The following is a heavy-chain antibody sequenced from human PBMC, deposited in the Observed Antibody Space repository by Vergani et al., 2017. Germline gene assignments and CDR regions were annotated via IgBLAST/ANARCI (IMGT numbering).Heavy chain of an antibody. V-gene: IGHV1-46*03. CDR1: GYTFSNYY. CDR3: ARGDYLILTGYRY. D-gene: IGHD3-9*01. Sequence: QVQVVQSGAEVKKSGASVKVSCKTSGYTFSNYYMHWVRQAPGQGLEWMGIINPSGGHTNYAQKFQGRVTMTRDTSTSTVYMELSSLRSEDTAIYYCARGDYLILTGYRYLGQGTLVTVSA. J-gene: IGHJ4*02. CDR2: INPSGGHT.